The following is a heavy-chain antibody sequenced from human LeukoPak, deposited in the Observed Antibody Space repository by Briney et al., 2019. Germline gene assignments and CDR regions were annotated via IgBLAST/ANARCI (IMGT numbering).Heavy chain of an antibody. D-gene: IGHD3-22*01. CDR1: GFTFSSYA. V-gene: IGHV3-23*01. Sequence: GGSLRLSCAASGFTFSSYAISWVRQAPGKGLEWVSAISGSGGSTYYADSVKGRFTISRDNSKNTLYLQMNSLRAEDTAVYYCAKDLLTMIDLGIDPWGQGALVTVSS. CDR3: AKDLLTMIDLGIDP. CDR2: ISGSGGST. J-gene: IGHJ5*02.